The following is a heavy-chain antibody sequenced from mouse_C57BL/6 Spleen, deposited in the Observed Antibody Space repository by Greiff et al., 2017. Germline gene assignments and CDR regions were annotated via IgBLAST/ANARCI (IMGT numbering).Heavy chain of an antibody. Sequence: EVQLQQSGGGLVKPGGSLKLSCAASGFTFSSYTMSWVRQTPEKRLEWVATISGGGGNTYYPDSVKGRFTISRDNAKNTLYLQMSSLRSEDTALYYCARPFYAMDYWGQGTSVTVSS. V-gene: IGHV5-9*01. J-gene: IGHJ4*01. CDR2: ISGGGGNT. CDR3: ARPFYAMDY. CDR1: GFTFSSYT.